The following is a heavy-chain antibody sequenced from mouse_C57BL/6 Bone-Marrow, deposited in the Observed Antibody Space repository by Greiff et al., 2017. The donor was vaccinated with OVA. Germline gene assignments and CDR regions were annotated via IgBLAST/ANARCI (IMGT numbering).Heavy chain of an antibody. CDR3: ARNWGSEGYYAMDY. CDR1: GFSLTSYG. CDR2: IWSGGST. J-gene: IGHJ4*01. V-gene: IGHV2-2*01. Sequence: QVQLKESGPGLVQPSQSLSITCTVSGFSLTSYGVHWVRQSPGKGLEWLGVIWSGGSTDYNAAFISRLSISKDNSKSQVFFKMHSLQADDTAIYYCARNWGSEGYYAMDYWGQGTSVTVSS.